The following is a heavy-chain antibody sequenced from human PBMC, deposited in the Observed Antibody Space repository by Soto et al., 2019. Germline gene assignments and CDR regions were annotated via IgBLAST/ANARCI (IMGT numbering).Heavy chain of an antibody. CDR3: ARGLAAAGTWAFDY. V-gene: IGHV3-30-3*01. Sequence: PGGSLRLSCAASGFTFSSYAMHWVRQAPGKGLEWVAVISYDGSNKYYADSVKGRFTISRDNSKNTLYLQMNSLRAEDTAVYYCARGLAAAGTWAFDYWGQGTLVTVYS. D-gene: IGHD6-13*01. J-gene: IGHJ4*02. CDR2: ISYDGSNK. CDR1: GFTFSSYA.